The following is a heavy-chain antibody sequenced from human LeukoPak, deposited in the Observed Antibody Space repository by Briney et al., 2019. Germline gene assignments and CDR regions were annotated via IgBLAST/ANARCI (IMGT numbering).Heavy chain of an antibody. J-gene: IGHJ4*02. D-gene: IGHD1-26*01. Sequence: GGSLRLSCAASGFTFSDYYMSWIRQAPGKGLEWVSYISSSTYTDYADSVKGRFTISRDNAKNSMYLQMNSLRAEDTAVYYCARISGSYVFDYWGQGTLVTVSS. CDR2: ISSSTYT. V-gene: IGHV3-11*03. CDR3: ARISGSYVFDY. CDR1: GFTFSDYY.